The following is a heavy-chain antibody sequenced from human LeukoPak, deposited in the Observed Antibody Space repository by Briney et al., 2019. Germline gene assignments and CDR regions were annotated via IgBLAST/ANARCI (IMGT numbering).Heavy chain of an antibody. J-gene: IGHJ5*01. Sequence: GGSLRLSCAASGFTVSSNYMSWVRPAPGKGLEWVSVIYSGGSTYYADSVKGRFTIFRDNSKNTLYLQMNSLRAEDTAVYYCARERSYYYDSSGYYGGSWFDPWGQGTLVTVSS. D-gene: IGHD3-22*01. CDR1: GFTVSSNY. CDR3: ARERSYYYDSSGYYGGSWFDP. CDR2: IYSGGST. V-gene: IGHV3-66*02.